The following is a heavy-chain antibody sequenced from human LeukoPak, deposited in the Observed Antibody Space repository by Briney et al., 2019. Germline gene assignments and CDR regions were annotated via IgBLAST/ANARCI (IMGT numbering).Heavy chain of an antibody. V-gene: IGHV1-2*02. CDR1: GYTFTGYY. Sequence: ASVKVSCKASGYTFTGYYMHWVRQAPGQGLEWMGWINPNSGGTNYAQKFQGRVTMTRDTSISTAYMELSRLRSDDTAVYYCAREDWNYSGFDIWGQGTMVTVSS. CDR2: INPNSGGT. CDR3: AREDWNYSGFDI. J-gene: IGHJ3*02. D-gene: IGHD1-7*01.